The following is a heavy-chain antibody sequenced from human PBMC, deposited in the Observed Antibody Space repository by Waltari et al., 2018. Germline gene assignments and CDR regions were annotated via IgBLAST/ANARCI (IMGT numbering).Heavy chain of an antibody. J-gene: IGHJ2*01. CDR3: AREVRGYSYGYIDL. V-gene: IGHV3-21*01. Sequence: EVQLVESGGGLVEPGGSLRLSCAASRSTFSRHRLNRVPPASGNWVRQAPGKGLEWVSSISSSSSYIYYADSVRGRFTISRDNAKNSLYLQLNSLRVEDTAVYYCAREVRGYSYGYIDLWGRGTLVTVSS. CDR1: RSTFSRHR. D-gene: IGHD5-18*01. CDR2: ISSSSSYI.